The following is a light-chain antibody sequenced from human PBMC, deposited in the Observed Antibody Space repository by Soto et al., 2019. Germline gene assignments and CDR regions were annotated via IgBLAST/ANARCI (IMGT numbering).Light chain of an antibody. CDR3: QQYGSSPWT. J-gene: IGKJ3*01. CDR2: DTS. V-gene: IGKV3-20*01. CDR1: QSISSTY. Sequence: EIVLTQSPGTLSSSPGERATLSCRASQSISSTYLAWYQHQPGQAPRLLIYDTSTRATAIPDRFSGSGSGTDFTLTISRMEPEDFAVYYCQQYGSSPWTFGPGTKVHIK.